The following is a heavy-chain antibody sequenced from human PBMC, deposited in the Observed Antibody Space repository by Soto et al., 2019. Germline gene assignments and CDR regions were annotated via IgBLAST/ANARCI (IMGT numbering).Heavy chain of an antibody. CDR3: ARNGVIVGATDDAFDI. CDR1: GFTVSSNY. J-gene: IGHJ3*02. Sequence: GESLKISCAASGFTVSSNYMSWVRQAPGKGLEWVSVIYSGGSTYYADSVKGRFTISRDNSKNTLYLQMNSLRAEDTAVYYCARNGVIVGATDDAFDIWGQGTMVTVSS. V-gene: IGHV3-53*01. CDR2: IYSGGST. D-gene: IGHD1-26*01.